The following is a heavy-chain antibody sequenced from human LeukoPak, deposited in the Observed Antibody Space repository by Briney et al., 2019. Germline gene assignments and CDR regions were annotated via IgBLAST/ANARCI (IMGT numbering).Heavy chain of an antibody. D-gene: IGHD6-13*01. CDR1: VYTFTSYD. Sequence: ASVKVSCKASVYTFTSYDINWVRQATGQGLEWMGWMNPNSGNTGYAQKCQGRVTMTRNTSISTAYMELSSLRSEDTAVYYCARGGYSSSWYYFDYWGQGTLVTVSS. CDR3: ARGGYSSSWYYFDY. V-gene: IGHV1-8*01. CDR2: MNPNSGNT. J-gene: IGHJ4*02.